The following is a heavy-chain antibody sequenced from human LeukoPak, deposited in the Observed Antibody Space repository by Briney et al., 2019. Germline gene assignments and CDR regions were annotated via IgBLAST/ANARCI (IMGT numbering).Heavy chain of an antibody. J-gene: IGHJ4*02. CDR3: ARGELDPHGEGPSRTDY. Sequence: ASVKVSCKASGYTFTSYDINWVRQATGQGLEWMGWMNPNSGNTGYAQKFQGRVTMTRNTFISTAYMELSSLRSEDTAVYYCARGELDPHGEGPSRTDYWGQGTLVTVSS. CDR1: GYTFTSYD. CDR2: MNPNSGNT. V-gene: IGHV1-8*01. D-gene: IGHD3-10*01.